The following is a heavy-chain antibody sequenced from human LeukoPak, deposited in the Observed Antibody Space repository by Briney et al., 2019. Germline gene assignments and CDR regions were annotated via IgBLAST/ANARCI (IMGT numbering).Heavy chain of an antibody. J-gene: IGHJ4*02. D-gene: IGHD6-13*01. V-gene: IGHV1-3*01. Sequence: ASVKVSCKASGYTFTSYAMHWVRQAPGQRLEWMGWINAGNGNTKYSQKFQGRVTITRDTSASTAYMELSSLRSEDTAVYYCASVGSSSWSFDYWGQGILVTVSS. CDR1: GYTFTSYA. CDR3: ASVGSSSWSFDY. CDR2: INAGNGNT.